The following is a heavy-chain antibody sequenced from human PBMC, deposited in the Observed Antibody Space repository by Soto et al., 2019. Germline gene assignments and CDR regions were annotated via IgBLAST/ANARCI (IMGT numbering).Heavy chain of an antibody. D-gene: IGHD3-3*01. CDR1: GFTFSSYA. CDR2: ISGSGGST. CDR3: AKGVDFWSGYSIDYYYYYGMDV. V-gene: IGHV3-23*01. Sequence: GGSLRLSCAASGFTFSSYAMSWVRQAPGKGLEWVSAISGSGGSTYYADSVKGRFTISRDNSKNTLYLQMNSLRAEDTAVYYCAKGVDFWSGYSIDYYYYYGMDVWGQGTTVTVSS. J-gene: IGHJ6*02.